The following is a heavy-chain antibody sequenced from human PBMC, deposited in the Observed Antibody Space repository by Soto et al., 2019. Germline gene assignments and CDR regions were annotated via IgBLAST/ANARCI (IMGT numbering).Heavy chain of an antibody. CDR2: ISGSGGST. Sequence: GGSLRLSCAASGFTFSSYAMSWVRQAPGKGLEWVSAISGSGGSTYYADSVKGRFTISRDNSKNTLYLQMNSLRAEDTAVYYCARSLIPYSIAAAGSNWFDPWGQGTLVTVSS. CDR3: ARSLIPYSIAAAGSNWFDP. D-gene: IGHD6-13*01. CDR1: GFTFSSYA. V-gene: IGHV3-23*01. J-gene: IGHJ5*02.